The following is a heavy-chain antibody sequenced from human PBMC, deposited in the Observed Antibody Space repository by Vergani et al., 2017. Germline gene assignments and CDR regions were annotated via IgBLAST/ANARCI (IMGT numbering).Heavy chain of an antibody. V-gene: IGHV4-59*01. CDR1: GRYISSYY. CDR3: ARNPYCGGDCYSDAFDI. CDR2: IYYSGSA. Sequence: QVQLQESGPGLVKPSETLSLTCTVSGRYISSYYWSWIRQPPGKGLEWIGYIYYSGSANYNPSLKSRVTISVDTSKNQFSRKLSSMTAADTAVYYCARNPYCGGDCYSDAFDIWGQGTMVTVSS. D-gene: IGHD2-21*02. J-gene: IGHJ3*02.